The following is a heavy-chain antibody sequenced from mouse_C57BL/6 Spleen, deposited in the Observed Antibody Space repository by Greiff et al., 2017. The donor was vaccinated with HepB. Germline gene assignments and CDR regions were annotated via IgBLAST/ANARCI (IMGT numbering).Heavy chain of an antibody. Sequence: VQLQQSGAELMKPGASVKLSCKATGYTFTGYWIEWVKQRPGHGLEWIGEILPGSGSTNYNEKFKGKATFTADTSSNTAYMQLSSLTTEDSSIYYCATLTPYYGSSPFDYWGQGTTLTVSS. V-gene: IGHV1-9*01. CDR2: ILPGSGST. CDR1: GYTFTGYW. J-gene: IGHJ2*01. CDR3: ATLTPYYGSSPFDY. D-gene: IGHD1-1*01.